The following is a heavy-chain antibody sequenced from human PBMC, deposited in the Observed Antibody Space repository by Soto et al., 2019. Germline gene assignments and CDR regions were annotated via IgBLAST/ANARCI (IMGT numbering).Heavy chain of an antibody. CDR3: ARHSGYDYVFDY. CDR1: GYTFTGYY. V-gene: IGHV1-2*02. CDR2: INPNNGDT. Sequence: QVQLVQSGAEVKKPGASVKVSCKASGYTFTGYYIHWVRQAPGQGLEWMGWINPNNGDTNYAQRFQGRVSRNRDTTTSTAYMELSILRFDDTAVYYCARHSGYDYVFDYWGQGTLVTVSS. J-gene: IGHJ4*02. D-gene: IGHD5-12*01.